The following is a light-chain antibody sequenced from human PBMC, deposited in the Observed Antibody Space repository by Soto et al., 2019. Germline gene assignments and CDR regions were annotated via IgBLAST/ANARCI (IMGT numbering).Light chain of an antibody. Sequence: DIQMTQSPSSLSASVGDRVTITCQASQDISNYLNWYQQKPGKAPKLLIYYASNLETGVPSRFSGSGSGTDFTFTISSLQPEDVATYYCQRYDNLPFTFGPGTKVDIK. J-gene: IGKJ3*01. V-gene: IGKV1-33*01. CDR2: YAS. CDR1: QDISNY. CDR3: QRYDNLPFT.